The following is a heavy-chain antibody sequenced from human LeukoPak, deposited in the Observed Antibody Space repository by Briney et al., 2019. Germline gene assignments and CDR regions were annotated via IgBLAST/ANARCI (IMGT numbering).Heavy chain of an antibody. V-gene: IGHV4-59*01. J-gene: IGHJ4*02. D-gene: IGHD3-22*01. Sequence: SETLSLTCTVSGGSISSYYWSWIRQPPGKGLEWIGYIYDSGSTKYNPSLKSRVTISVDTSKNQFSLKLSSVTAADTAVYYCATRSSGYYSYYFDYWGQGTLVTVSS. CDR2: IYDSGST. CDR1: GGSISSYY. CDR3: ATRSSGYYSYYFDY.